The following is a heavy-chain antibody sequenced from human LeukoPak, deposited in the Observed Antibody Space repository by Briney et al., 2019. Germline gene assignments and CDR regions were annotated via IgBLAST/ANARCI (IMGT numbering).Heavy chain of an antibody. J-gene: IGHJ4*02. D-gene: IGHD2-2*01. CDR2: ISYDGSNK. CDR1: GFTFSSYG. V-gene: IGHV3-30*18. CDR3: AKGAIVVVPAAMSY. Sequence: PGGSLRLSCAASGFTFSSYGMHWVRQAPGKGLEWVAVISYDGSNKYYADSVKGRFTISRDNSKNTLYLQMNSLRAEDTAVYYCAKGAIVVVPAAMSYWGQGTLVTVSS.